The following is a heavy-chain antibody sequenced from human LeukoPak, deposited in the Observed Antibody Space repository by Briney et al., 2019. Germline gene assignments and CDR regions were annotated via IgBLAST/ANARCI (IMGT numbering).Heavy chain of an antibody. V-gene: IGHV3-9*03. CDR1: GFTFDDYA. D-gene: IGHD3-3*01. CDR3: AKGTYYDFWSGYSFDP. J-gene: IGHJ5*02. CDR2: ISWNSGNI. Sequence: GRSLRLSCAASGFTFDDYAMHWVRQAPGKGLEWVSGISWNSGNIGYADSVKGRFTISRDNAKKSLYLQMSSLRAEDMALYYCAKGTYYDFWSGYSFDPWGQGTLVTASS.